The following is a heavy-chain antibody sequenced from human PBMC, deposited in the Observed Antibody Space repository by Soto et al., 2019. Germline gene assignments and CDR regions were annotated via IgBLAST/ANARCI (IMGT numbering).Heavy chain of an antibody. D-gene: IGHD2-2*01. CDR1: GGSFSGYY. J-gene: IGHJ5*02. CDR3: ASPGRYGSSTSCYNWFDP. Sequence: SETLSLTCAVYGGSFSGYYWSWIRQPPGKGLEWIGAINHSGSTNYNPFLKSRVIISVDTSKNQFSLKLISVTTADTAVYYCASPGRYGSSTSCYNWFDPWGQGTLVTVSS. V-gene: IGHV4-34*01. CDR2: INHSGST.